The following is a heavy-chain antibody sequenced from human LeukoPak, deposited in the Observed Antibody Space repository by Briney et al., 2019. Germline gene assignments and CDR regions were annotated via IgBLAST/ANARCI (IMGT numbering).Heavy chain of an antibody. V-gene: IGHV3-7*01. CDR3: ASAIVGATTCYFDY. J-gene: IGHJ4*02. Sequence: GGSLRLSCAASGFTFSSYWMSWVRQAPGKGLEWVANIKQDGSEKYYVDSVKGRFTISRDNAKNSLYLQMNSLRAEDTAVYYCASAIVGATTCYFDYWGQGTLVTVSS. D-gene: IGHD1-26*01. CDR2: IKQDGSEK. CDR1: GFTFSSYW.